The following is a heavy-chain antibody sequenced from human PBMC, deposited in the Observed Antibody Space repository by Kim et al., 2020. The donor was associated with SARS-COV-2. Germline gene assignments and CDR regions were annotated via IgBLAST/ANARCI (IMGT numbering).Heavy chain of an antibody. V-gene: IGHV1-46*01. CDR3: VREFVGGWFDH. D-gene: IGHD1-26*01. Sequence: ASVKVSCKASGYTVSSYYMHWVRQAPGQGLEWIGVSNAGSGGTNYAQKFRDRVTMTRDTSTSTVYMDLDSLRSEDTAIYYCVREFVGGWFDHWGQGTLVTVSS. CDR2: SNAGSGGT. J-gene: IGHJ5*02. CDR1: GYTVSSYY.